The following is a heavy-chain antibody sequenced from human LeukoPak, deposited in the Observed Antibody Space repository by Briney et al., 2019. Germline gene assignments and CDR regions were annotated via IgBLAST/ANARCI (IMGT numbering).Heavy chain of an antibody. CDR1: GFTFSTYN. CDR3: ARDREGYCSGGSCTNFDY. CDR2: ISTSSSYI. Sequence: GGSLRLSCAASGFTFSTYNMNWVRQAPGKGLEWVSSISTSSSYIYYADSVKGRFTISRNNAKNSLYLQMNSLRAGDTAVYYCARDREGYCSGGSCTNFDYWGQGTLVTVSS. V-gene: IGHV3-21*01. J-gene: IGHJ4*02. D-gene: IGHD2-15*01.